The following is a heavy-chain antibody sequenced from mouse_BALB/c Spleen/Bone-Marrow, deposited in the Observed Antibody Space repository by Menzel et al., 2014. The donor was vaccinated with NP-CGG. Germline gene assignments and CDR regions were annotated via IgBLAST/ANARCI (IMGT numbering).Heavy chain of an antibody. CDR3: ARIGIGNNGGAY. V-gene: IGHV1S135*01. D-gene: IGHD1-3*01. CDR2: IDPYNGGT. CDR1: GYAFTSYN. Sequence: EVQLQQSGPEPVKPGASVKVSCKASGYAFTSYNMYWVKQSHGKSLEWIGYIDPYNGGTSYNQKFKGKATLAVDKSSSTAYMHLNSLTSEDSAVYYCARIGIGNNGGAYWGQGTLVTVSA. J-gene: IGHJ3*01.